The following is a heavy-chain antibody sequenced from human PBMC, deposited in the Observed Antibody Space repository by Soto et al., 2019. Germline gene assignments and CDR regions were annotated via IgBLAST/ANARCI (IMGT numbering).Heavy chain of an antibody. Sequence: ASVKVSCKASGYTFTSYGISWVRQAPGQGLERMGWISAYNGNTNYAQKLQGRVTMTTDTSTSTAYMELRSLRSDDTAVYYCARIPFPSTIFGVVIPPYYFDYWGQGTLVTVSS. J-gene: IGHJ4*02. V-gene: IGHV1-18*01. CDR1: GYTFTSYG. D-gene: IGHD3-3*01. CDR3: ARIPFPSTIFGVVIPPYYFDY. CDR2: ISAYNGNT.